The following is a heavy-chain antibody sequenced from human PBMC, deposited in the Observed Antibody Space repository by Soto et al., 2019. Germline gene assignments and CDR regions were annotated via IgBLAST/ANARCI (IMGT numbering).Heavy chain of an antibody. D-gene: IGHD2-15*01. CDR3: AKDPSVVFDY. CDR1: GFTFTNYW. V-gene: IGHV3-23*01. Sequence: PGESLKISCKGSGFTFTNYWIALVRQAPGNGLELVSAITDSVSGTHYADSVKGRFTISRDNSKNTLYLQLNSLRAEDTAVYYCAKDPSVVFDYWGQGTLVTVSS. CDR2: ITDSVSGT. J-gene: IGHJ4*02.